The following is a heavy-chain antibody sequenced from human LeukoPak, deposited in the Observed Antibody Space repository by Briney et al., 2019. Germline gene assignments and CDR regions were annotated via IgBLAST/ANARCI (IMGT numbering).Heavy chain of an antibody. D-gene: IGHD3-9*01. J-gene: IGHJ4*02. CDR2: ISSSGSTI. Sequence: GGSLRLSCAASGFTFSDYYVSWIRQAPGKGLEWVSYISSSGSTIYYADSVKGRFTISRDNAKNSMYLQMNSLRAEDTAVYYCYFDWFQSFDYWGQGTLVTVSS. CDR3: YFDWFQSFDY. V-gene: IGHV3-11*01. CDR1: GFTFSDYY.